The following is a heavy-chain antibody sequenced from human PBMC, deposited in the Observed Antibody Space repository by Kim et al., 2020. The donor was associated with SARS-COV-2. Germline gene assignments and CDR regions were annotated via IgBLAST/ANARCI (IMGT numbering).Heavy chain of an antibody. V-gene: IGHV3-53*04. CDR1: GFTVSNNY. D-gene: IGHD3-10*01. J-gene: IGHJ3*02. CDR3: AREMAYYYGSGSPGGAFDI. CDR2: INAGGNT. Sequence: GGSLRLSCAASGFTVSNNYMSWVRQAPGKGLEWVSVINAGGNTYFGDSVEGRFTISRHSSKNTVYLHMNSLRAEDTAMYYCAREMAYYYGSGSPGGAFDIWGQGIMVTVSS.